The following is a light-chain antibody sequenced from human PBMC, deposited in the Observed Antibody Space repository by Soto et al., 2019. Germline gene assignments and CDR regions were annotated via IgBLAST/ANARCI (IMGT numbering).Light chain of an antibody. CDR1: QSVTSSY. J-gene: IGKJ4*01. Sequence: EIVLTQSPGTLSLSPGERATLSCRASQSVTSSYLAWYQQKPGQAPRLLISGASSRATGIPDRFSGSGSGTDVTLTVSRPEPEDFAVEYWQQYRTSRLTFGGGTKVEIK. CDR3: QQYRTSRLT. CDR2: GAS. V-gene: IGKV3-20*01.